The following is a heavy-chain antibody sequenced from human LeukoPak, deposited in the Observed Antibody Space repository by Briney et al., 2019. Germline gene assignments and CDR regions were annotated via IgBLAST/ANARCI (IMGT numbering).Heavy chain of an antibody. Sequence: PGGSLRLSCAASGFTFGNDDMQWGRRAPGKGVEGGSGSSWNSGSIGYEESVKGRFTISRDNAKNSLYLQMNSLRAEDMALYYCAKDIGYRSGSYFYYFDYWGQGTLVTVSS. V-gene: IGHV3-9*03. CDR2: SSWNSGSI. D-gene: IGHD1-26*01. CDR3: AKDIGYRSGSYFYYFDY. J-gene: IGHJ4*02. CDR1: GFTFGNDD.